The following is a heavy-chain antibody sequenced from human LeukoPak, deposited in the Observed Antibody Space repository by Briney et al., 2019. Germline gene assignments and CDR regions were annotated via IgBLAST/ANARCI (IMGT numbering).Heavy chain of an antibody. D-gene: IGHD3-16*02. Sequence: GGSLRLSCAASGFTVSSSYMSWVRQAPGKGLEWVSVIYSGDNIYYADSVKGRFTISRDNAKNSLYLQMNSLRAEDTAVYYCARSAMIPHDYVWGGYRYDPVFDYWGQGTLVTVSS. CDR3: ARSAMIPHDYVWGGYRYDPVFDY. CDR2: IYSGDNI. J-gene: IGHJ4*02. V-gene: IGHV3-53*01. CDR1: GFTVSSSY.